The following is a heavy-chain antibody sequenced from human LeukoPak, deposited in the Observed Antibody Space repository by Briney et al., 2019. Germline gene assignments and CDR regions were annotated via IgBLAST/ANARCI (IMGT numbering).Heavy chain of an antibody. CDR3: ALTFWSGTPVDY. Sequence: GASVKVSCKASGYTFTGQYMHWVRQAPGQGFEWMGWINPNTGDTNYAQKFQGRVTMTRDTSISTAYMELSRLRSDDTAVYYCALTFWSGTPVDYWGQGTLVTVSS. CDR2: INPNTGDT. V-gene: IGHV1-2*02. CDR1: GYTFTGQY. J-gene: IGHJ4*02. D-gene: IGHD3-3*01.